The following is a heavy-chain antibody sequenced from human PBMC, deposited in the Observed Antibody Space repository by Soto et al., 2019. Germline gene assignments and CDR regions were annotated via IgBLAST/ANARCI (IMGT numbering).Heavy chain of an antibody. J-gene: IGHJ4*02. Sequence: GGSLRLSCEASGFIFGAYAMTWVRQAPGKGLELVSAITGGGGSTYADSVKGRFTISRDDSKYTLYLQMYSLRAEDTAVYYCAKDKGYNYDSGSYRSFDSWGQGTQVTVSS. D-gene: IGHD3-16*02. CDR1: GFIFGAYA. V-gene: IGHV3-23*01. CDR3: AKDKGYNYDSGSYRSFDS. CDR2: ITGGGGST.